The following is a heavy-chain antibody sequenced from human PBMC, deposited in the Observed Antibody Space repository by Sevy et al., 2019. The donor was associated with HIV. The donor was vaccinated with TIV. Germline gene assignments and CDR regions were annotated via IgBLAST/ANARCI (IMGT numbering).Heavy chain of an antibody. D-gene: IGHD2-15*01. Sequence: GGSLRLSCAASGFTFSSYAMSWVRQAPGKGLEWVSAISGSGGSTYYADYVKGRFTISRDNSKKTLYLQMNSLRAEDQAVYYCAKDMVGYCRGGSCQNYFDYWGQGTLVTVSS. J-gene: IGHJ4*02. V-gene: IGHV3-23*01. CDR1: GFTFSSYA. CDR2: ISGSGGST. CDR3: AKDMVGYCRGGSCQNYFDY.